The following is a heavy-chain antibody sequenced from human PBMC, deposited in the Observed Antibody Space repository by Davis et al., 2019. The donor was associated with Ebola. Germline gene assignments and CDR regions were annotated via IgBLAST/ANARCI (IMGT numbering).Heavy chain of an antibody. CDR2: IYYSGST. D-gene: IGHD1-26*01. CDR3: ARLIRPAVGELTYYFDY. CDR1: GGSISSSNW. J-gene: IGHJ4*02. V-gene: IGHV4-4*02. Sequence: PSETLSLTCAVSGGSISSSNWWSWVRQPPGKGLEWIGYIYYSGSTNYNPSLKSRVTISVDTSKNQFSLKLSSVTAADTAVYYCARLIRPAVGELTYYFDYWGQGTLVTVSS.